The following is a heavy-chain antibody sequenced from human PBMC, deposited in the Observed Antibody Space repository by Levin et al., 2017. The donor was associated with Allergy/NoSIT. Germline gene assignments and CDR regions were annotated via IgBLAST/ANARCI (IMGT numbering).Heavy chain of an antibody. V-gene: IGHV4-39*01. CDR2: IYYSGST. Sequence: SETLSLTCTVSGGSISSSSYYWGWIRQPPGKGLEWIGSIYYSGSTYYNPSLKSRVTISVDTSKNQFSLKLSSVTAADTAVYYCASPGINVDIVATNEDAFDIWGQGTMVTVSS. CDR1: GGSISSSSYY. D-gene: IGHD5-12*01. CDR3: ASPGINVDIVATNEDAFDI. J-gene: IGHJ3*02.